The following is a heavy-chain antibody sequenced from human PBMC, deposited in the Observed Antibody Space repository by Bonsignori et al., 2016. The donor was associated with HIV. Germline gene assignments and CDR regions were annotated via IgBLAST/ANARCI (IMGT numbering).Heavy chain of an antibody. D-gene: IGHD1-7*01. V-gene: IGHV4-39*07. CDR1: GGSISSSLYY. CDR2: VYYSGST. J-gene: IGHJ6*03. CDR3: ARQGGTTTTRFFYHYMDV. Sequence: QLQLQESGPRLVKPSETLSLTCTVSGGSISSSLYYWGWIRQPPGKGLEWIGSVYYSGSTYYNPSLKSRVTISVDTSKNQFSLRLNSVTAADTAVYYCARQGGTTTTRFFYHYMDVWGQG.